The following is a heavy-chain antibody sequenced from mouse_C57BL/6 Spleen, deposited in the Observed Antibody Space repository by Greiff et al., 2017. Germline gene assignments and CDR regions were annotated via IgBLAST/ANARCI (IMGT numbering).Heavy chain of an antibody. J-gene: IGHJ3*01. V-gene: IGHV1-54*01. D-gene: IGHD2-4*01. CDR1: GYAFTNYL. CDR3: ARSYEYDEGLAY. CDR2: INPGSGGT. Sequence: QVQLKQSGAELVRPGTSVKVSCKASGYAFTNYLIEWVKQRPGQGLEWIGVINPGSGGTNYNEKFKGKATLTADKSSSTAYMQLSSLTSEDSAVYFCARSYEYDEGLAYWGQGTLVTVSA.